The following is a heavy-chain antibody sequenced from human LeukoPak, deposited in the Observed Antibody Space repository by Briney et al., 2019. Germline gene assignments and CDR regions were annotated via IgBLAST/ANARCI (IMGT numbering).Heavy chain of an antibody. Sequence: ASVKVSCTASGYTFTGYYMHWVRQAPGQGLEWMGWINPNSGGTNYAQKLQGRVTMTRDTSISTAYMELSRLRSDDTAVYYCASQRWELFFDYWGQGTLVTVSS. V-gene: IGHV1-2*02. CDR2: INPNSGGT. D-gene: IGHD1-26*01. CDR3: ASQRWELFFDY. J-gene: IGHJ4*02. CDR1: GYTFTGYY.